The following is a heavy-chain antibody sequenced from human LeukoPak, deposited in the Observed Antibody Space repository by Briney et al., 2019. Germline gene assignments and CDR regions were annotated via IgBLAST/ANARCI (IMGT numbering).Heavy chain of an antibody. Sequence: GGSLRLSCAASGFILNDYGMHWVRQAPGKGLEWVADIWFDKNQHFADSVKGRFAISRDNSKNTVYLQINSLRAEDTAVYYCAKDPGYSSGWTYYYYGMDVWGQGTAVTVSS. D-gene: IGHD6-19*01. J-gene: IGHJ6*02. CDR1: GFILNDYG. CDR3: AKDPGYSSGWTYYYYGMDV. V-gene: IGHV3-33*03. CDR2: IWFDKNQ.